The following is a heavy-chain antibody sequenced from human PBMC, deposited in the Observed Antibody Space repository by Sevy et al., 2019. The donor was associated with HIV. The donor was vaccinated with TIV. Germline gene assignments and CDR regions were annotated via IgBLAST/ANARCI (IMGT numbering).Heavy chain of an antibody. V-gene: IGHV4-34*01. CDR1: GGSFSGYY. D-gene: IGHD4-4*01. Sequence: SETLSLTCAVYGGSFSGYYWSWIRQPPGKGLEWIGEINHSGSTNYNPSLKSRVTIPVDTSKNQFSLKLSSVTAADTAVYYCARGANYRFYYFDYWGQGTLVTVSS. CDR2: INHSGST. J-gene: IGHJ4*02. CDR3: ARGANYRFYYFDY.